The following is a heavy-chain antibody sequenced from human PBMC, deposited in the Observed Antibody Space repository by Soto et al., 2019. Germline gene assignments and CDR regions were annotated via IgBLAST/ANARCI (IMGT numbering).Heavy chain of an antibody. CDR1: GFTFSSYG. CDR2: ISYDGSNK. V-gene: IGHV3-30*18. D-gene: IGHD3-3*01. J-gene: IGHJ6*02. CDR3: AKVFGVVTSYYNDMVA. Sequence: GGSLRLSCAASGFTFSSYGMHWVRQAPGKGLEWVAVISYDGSNKYYADSVKGRFTISRDNSKNTLYLQMNSLRAEDTAVYYCAKVFGVVTSYYNDMVAGAKGPRSLSP.